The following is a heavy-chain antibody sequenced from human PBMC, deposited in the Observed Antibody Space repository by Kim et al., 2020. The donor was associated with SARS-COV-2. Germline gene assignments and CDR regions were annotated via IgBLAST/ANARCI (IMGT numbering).Heavy chain of an antibody. V-gene: IGHV3-74*01. CDR2: IEDHGSGT. CDR1: GFTLSSYW. CDR3: ARDLRGPFDH. Sequence: GGSLRLSCAASGFTLSSYWMYWVRQTPGEGLVWVSRIEDHGSGTSYADSVRGRFILSRGNARNTLYLQMNSLRADDTAVYYCARDLRGPFDHWGQGVLVT. J-gene: IGHJ4*02.